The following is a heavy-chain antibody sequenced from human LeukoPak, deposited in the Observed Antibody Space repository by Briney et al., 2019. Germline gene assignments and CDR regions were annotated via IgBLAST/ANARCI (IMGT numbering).Heavy chain of an antibody. Sequence: PSQTLSLTCTVSGGSISSGDYYWSWIRQPPGKGLEWIGYIYYSGSTYYNPSLKSRVTISVDTSKNQFSLKLSSVTAADTAVYYCARVGSGYYHRFDYWGQGTLVTVSS. J-gene: IGHJ4*02. CDR1: GGSISSGDYY. V-gene: IGHV4-30-4*08. D-gene: IGHD3-22*01. CDR3: ARVGSGYYHRFDY. CDR2: IYYSGST.